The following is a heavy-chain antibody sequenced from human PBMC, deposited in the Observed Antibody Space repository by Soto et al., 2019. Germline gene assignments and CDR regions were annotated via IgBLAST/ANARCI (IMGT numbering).Heavy chain of an antibody. CDR3: GRLYDSSAYSHPANALDI. CDR1: GFTFTDYA. Sequence: QVQLVQSGAEVKKPGASVKVSCKASGFTFTDYAFSWVRQAPGQGLEWMGWITTYNGNTYYAQNLQGRVTMTTDTYTSTAYMDLRSLRSDDTAVYYCGRLYDSSAYSHPANALDIWGQGTMVTVSS. V-gene: IGHV1-18*01. D-gene: IGHD3-22*01. J-gene: IGHJ3*02. CDR2: ITTYNGNT.